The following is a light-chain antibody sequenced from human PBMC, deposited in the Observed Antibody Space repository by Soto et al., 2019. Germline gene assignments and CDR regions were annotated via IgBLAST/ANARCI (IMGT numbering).Light chain of an antibody. J-gene: IGKJ4*01. CDR3: QQRHTTPRLS. CDR2: AAS. CDR1: QGISNY. Sequence: IQLTQSPSSLSASVGDRVTITCRASQGISNYLNWYQQKPGRAPNLLIFAASNLETGVPSRFSGSGSGTDFVLTISSLQPEDFATYFCQQRHTTPRLSFGGGTKVDIK. V-gene: IGKV1-39*01.